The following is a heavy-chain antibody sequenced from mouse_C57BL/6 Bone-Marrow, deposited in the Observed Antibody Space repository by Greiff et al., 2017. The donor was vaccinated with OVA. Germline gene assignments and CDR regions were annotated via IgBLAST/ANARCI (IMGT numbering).Heavy chain of an antibody. V-gene: IGHV2-9-1*01. CDR2: IWTGGGT. CDR1: FFSLTIYA. Sequence: VQRVESGPGLVAPSQSLSITSTVPFFSLTIYAISWVRQPPGKGLEWLGVIWTGGGTNYNSALKSRLSISKDNSKSQVFLKMNSLQTDDTARYYCATPDGYYVGFAYWGQGTLVTVSA. J-gene: IGHJ3*01. D-gene: IGHD2-3*01. CDR3: ATPDGYYVGFAY.